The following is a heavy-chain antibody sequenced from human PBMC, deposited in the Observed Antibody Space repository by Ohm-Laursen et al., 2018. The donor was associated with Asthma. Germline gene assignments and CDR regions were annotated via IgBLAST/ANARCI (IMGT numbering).Heavy chain of an antibody. J-gene: IGHJ1*01. CDR1: GYTFSRYS. D-gene: IGHD1-26*01. CDR3: ARFGPEWELPGREYSLHH. V-gene: IGHV3-21*01. Sequence: SLRLSCAASGYTFSRYSIHWVRQIPGKGLEWVASISTASSFIYYADSVRGRFTTSRDNARNSVYLQMNSLRAGDTALYYCARFGPEWELPGREYSLHHWGEGTLVTVSS. CDR2: ISTASSFI.